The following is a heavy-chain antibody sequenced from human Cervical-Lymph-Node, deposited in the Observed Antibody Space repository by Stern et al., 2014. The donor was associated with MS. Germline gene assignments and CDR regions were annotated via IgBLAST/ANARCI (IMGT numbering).Heavy chain of an antibody. Sequence: QVQLVQSGAEVKKPGASVKISCKPSGYTFASYCLSWVRQAPGQGLEWMGRISPHNGDTNYAETLQGRVTMTTDTSTNTAYRELRSLRSDDTAVYYCARKGYSSGWSGYFDYWGRGTAVTVSS. CDR2: ISPHNGDT. J-gene: IGHJ4*02. D-gene: IGHD6-19*01. V-gene: IGHV1-18*01. CDR1: GYTFASYC. CDR3: ARKGYSSGWSGYFDY.